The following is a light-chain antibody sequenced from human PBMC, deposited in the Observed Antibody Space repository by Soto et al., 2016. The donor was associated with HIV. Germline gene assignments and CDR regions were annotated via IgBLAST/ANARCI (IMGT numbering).Light chain of an antibody. CDR3: LQHNSYPYT. CDR1: QSINKW. Sequence: DIRMTQSPSTLSASLGDRVTITCRASQSINKWLAWYQQKPGKAPNLLIYKASTSQSGVPSTFSGSGSGTEFTLIISSLQPDDFATYYCLQHNSYPYTFGQGTKLE. J-gene: IGKJ2*01. V-gene: IGKV1-5*03. CDR2: KAS.